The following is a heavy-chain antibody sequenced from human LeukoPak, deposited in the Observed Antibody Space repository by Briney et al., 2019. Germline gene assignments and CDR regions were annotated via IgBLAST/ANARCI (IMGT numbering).Heavy chain of an antibody. CDR1: GFTFSSYA. D-gene: IGHD4-17*01. Sequence: GGSLRLSCAASGFTFSSYAMRWVRQAPGKGLEYVSAISSNGGSTYYANSVKGRFTISRDNSKNTLYLQMGSLRAEDMAVYYCARDPGDYVFPPNAFDIWGQGTMVTVSS. CDR2: ISSNGGST. J-gene: IGHJ3*02. CDR3: ARDPGDYVFPPNAFDI. V-gene: IGHV3-64*01.